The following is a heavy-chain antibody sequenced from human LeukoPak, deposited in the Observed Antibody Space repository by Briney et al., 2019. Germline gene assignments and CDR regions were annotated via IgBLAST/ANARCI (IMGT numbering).Heavy chain of an antibody. CDR2: ITGSSSYI. J-gene: IGHJ4*02. CDR1: GFTFSSST. V-gene: IGHV3-21*01. Sequence: GGSLRLSCAASGFTFSSSTMDWVRQAPGKGLEWVSSITGSSSYIYYADSVKGRFTISRDNTKNSLSLQMNSLRAEDTAVYYCARLYCSGGSCYGKHYFDYWGQGALVTVSS. CDR3: ARLYCSGGSCYGKHYFDY. D-gene: IGHD2-15*01.